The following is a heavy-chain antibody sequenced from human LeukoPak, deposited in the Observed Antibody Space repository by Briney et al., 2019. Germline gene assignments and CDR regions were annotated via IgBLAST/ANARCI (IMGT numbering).Heavy chain of an antibody. CDR2: IYHSGST. J-gene: IGHJ5*02. D-gene: IGHD3-10*01. Sequence: SGTLSLTCAVSGGSISSSNWWSWVRQPPGKGLEWIGEIYHSGSTYYNPSLKSRVTISVDRSKNQFSLKLSSVTAADTAVYYCARRRGGGNWFDPWGQGTLVTVSS. CDR1: GGSISSSNW. V-gene: IGHV4-4*02. CDR3: ARRRGGGNWFDP.